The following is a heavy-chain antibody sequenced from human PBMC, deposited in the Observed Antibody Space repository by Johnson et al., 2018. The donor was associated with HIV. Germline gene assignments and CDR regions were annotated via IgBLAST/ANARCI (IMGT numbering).Heavy chain of an antibody. J-gene: IGHJ3*02. Sequence: EKLVESGGGVVQPGRSLRLSCAASGFSVGTHYMSWVRQAPGKGLEWVSRIYSDSGTSGPNYADSVKGRFTISRDSAKTTLYLQINSLSVETTAVYYCARGATMVREVHDGVDIWGQGTMVTVSS. V-gene: IGHV3-53*01. CDR1: GFSVGTHY. CDR2: IYSDSGTSGP. CDR3: ARGATMVREVHDGVDI. D-gene: IGHD3-10*01.